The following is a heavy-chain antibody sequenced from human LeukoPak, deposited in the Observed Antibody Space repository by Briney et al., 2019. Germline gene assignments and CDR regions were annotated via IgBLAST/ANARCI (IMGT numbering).Heavy chain of an antibody. Sequence: PSETLSLTCTASGGSISSSSYYWGWIRPPPGKGLEWIGSIYYSGSTYYNPSLKSRVTISVDTSKNQFSLKLSSVTAADTAVYYCARCPKIVAISPFDYWGQGTLVTVSS. CDR1: GGSISSSSYY. D-gene: IGHD2-15*01. CDR3: ARCPKIVAISPFDY. CDR2: IYYSGST. V-gene: IGHV4-39*01. J-gene: IGHJ4*02.